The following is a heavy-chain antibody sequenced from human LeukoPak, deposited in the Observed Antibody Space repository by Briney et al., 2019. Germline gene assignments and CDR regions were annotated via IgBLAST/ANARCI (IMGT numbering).Heavy chain of an antibody. Sequence: SETLSLTCTVSGGSISSGDYYWSWIRQPPGKGLEWIGYIYYSGSTYYNPSLKSRVTMSVDTSKSQFSLKLSSVTAADTAVYYCARDQKYYYYMDVWGKGTTVTVSS. J-gene: IGHJ6*03. CDR2: IYYSGST. CDR3: ARDQKYYYYMDV. CDR1: GGSISSGDYY. V-gene: IGHV4-30-4*08.